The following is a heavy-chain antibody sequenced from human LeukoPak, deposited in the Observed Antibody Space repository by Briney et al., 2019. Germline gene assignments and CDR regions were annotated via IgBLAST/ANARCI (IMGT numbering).Heavy chain of an antibody. V-gene: IGHV3-49*04. CDR1: GFSFGDYS. CDR3: ASRSGRQWLPYFDY. D-gene: IGHD1-26*01. J-gene: IGHJ4*02. Sequence: GGSLRLSCTSSGFSFGDYSMTWVRQAPGKGLEWVGFIRSKAYGGTTEYAVSVKGRFTISRDDSKSIAYLQMNNLKTEDTAVYHCASRSGRQWLPYFDYWGQGTLVTVSS. CDR2: IRSKAYGGTT.